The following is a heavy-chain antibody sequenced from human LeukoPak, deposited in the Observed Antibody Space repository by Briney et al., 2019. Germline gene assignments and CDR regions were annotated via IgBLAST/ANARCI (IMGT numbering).Heavy chain of an antibody. V-gene: IGHV3-30*02. J-gene: IGHJ5*02. CDR3: AKAGPYCSSTSCYSDEIDP. Sequence: GGSLRLSCAASGFIFGAYGMHWVRQAPGKGLEWVAFIRYDGSNKYYVDSVKGRFTISRDNSKNTLYLQMNSLRAEDTAVYYCAKAGPYCSSTSCYSDEIDPWGQGTLVTVSS. CDR1: GFIFGAYG. D-gene: IGHD2-2*01. CDR2: IRYDGSNK.